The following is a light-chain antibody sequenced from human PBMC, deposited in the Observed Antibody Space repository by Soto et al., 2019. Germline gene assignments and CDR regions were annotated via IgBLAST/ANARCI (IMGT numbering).Light chain of an antibody. CDR3: QQLRNWPWT. J-gene: IGKJ1*01. Sequence: EIVLTQSPATLSLSPGERATLSCRASQSVSSYLAWYQQKPGQAPRLLIYDASNRATGIPARFSGSGSGTVFTLTISSLEPEDFAVCYCQQLRNWPWTFGQGNKVEIK. V-gene: IGKV3-11*01. CDR2: DAS. CDR1: QSVSSY.